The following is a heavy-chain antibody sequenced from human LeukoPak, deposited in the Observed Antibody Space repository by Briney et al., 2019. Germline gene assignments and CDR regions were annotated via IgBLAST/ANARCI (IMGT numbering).Heavy chain of an antibody. Sequence: GASVKVSCKVSGYTLTELSMHWVRQAPGKGLEWMGGFDPEDGETIYAQKFQGRVAMTEDTSTDTAYMELSSLRSEDTAVYYCAIDGCITGTPCRDAFDIWGQGTMVTASS. D-gene: IGHD1/OR15-1a*01. CDR1: GYTLTELS. CDR3: AIDGCITGTPCRDAFDI. J-gene: IGHJ3*02. CDR2: FDPEDGET. V-gene: IGHV1-24*01.